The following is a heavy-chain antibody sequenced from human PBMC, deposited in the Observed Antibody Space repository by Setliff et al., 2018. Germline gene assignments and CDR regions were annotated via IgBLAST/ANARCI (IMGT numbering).Heavy chain of an antibody. V-gene: IGHV4-34*01. CDR3: ARGWGSGWAKEGAFDI. CDR2: INHSGST. CDR1: GVSFSGYY. D-gene: IGHD6-19*01. Sequence: PSETLSLTCAVYGVSFSGYYWNWLRQPPGKGLEWIGEINHSGSTNYNPSLKSRVTISVDTSKNQFSLKLSSETAADTAVYYCARGWGSGWAKEGAFDIWGQGTMVTVSS. J-gene: IGHJ3*02.